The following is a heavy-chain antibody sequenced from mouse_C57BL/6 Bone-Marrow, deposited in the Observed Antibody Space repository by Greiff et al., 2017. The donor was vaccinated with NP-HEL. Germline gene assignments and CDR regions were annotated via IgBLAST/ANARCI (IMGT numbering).Heavy chain of an antibody. Sequence: EVQVVESGGGLVQPGGSLKLSCAASGFTFSDYYMYWVRQTPEKRLEWVAYISNGGGSTYYPDTVKGRFTISRDNAKNTLYLQMSRLKSEDTAMYYCARHGDYGTFDYWGQGTTLTVSS. CDR3: ARHGDYGTFDY. D-gene: IGHD1-1*01. CDR2: ISNGGGST. CDR1: GFTFSDYY. V-gene: IGHV5-12*01. J-gene: IGHJ2*01.